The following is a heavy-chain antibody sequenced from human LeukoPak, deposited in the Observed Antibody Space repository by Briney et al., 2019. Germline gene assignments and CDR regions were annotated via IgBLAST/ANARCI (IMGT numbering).Heavy chain of an antibody. CDR1: GYTFTSYY. J-gene: IGHJ4*02. CDR3: AREPSVVTGFDY. D-gene: IGHD4-23*01. V-gene: IGHV1-46*01. Sequence: GASVKVSCKASGYTFTSYYMHWVRQAPGQGLEWMGIINPSGGSTSYAQKFQGRVTMTRDMSTSTVYMELSSLRSEDTAVYYCAREPSVVTGFDYWGQGTLVTVSS. CDR2: INPSGGST.